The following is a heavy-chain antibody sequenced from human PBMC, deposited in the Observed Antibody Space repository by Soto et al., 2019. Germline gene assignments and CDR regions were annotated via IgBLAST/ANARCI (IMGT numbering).Heavy chain of an antibody. V-gene: IGHV3-49*04. CDR2: IRSKAYGGTT. Sequence: EVQLVESGGGLVQPGRSLRLSCTASGFTFGDYAMSWVRQAPGKGLEWVGFIRSKAYGGTTEYAASVKGRFTISRDESKSIAYLQMNSLKTEDTAVYYCTRDVGVGDYDSSGYYFDYWGQGTLVTVSS. CDR1: GFTFGDYA. D-gene: IGHD3-22*01. J-gene: IGHJ4*02. CDR3: TRDVGVGDYDSSGYYFDY.